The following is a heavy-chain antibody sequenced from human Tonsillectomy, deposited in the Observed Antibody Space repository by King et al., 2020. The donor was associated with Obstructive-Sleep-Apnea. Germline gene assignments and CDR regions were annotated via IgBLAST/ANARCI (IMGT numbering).Heavy chain of an antibody. V-gene: IGHV4-39*07. Sequence: QLQESGPGLVKPSETLSLTCTVSGGSISSSSYYWGWNRQPPGKGLEWIGIIYYSGSTYYNPSLKSRVTISVDTPKNPFSLKLSPVTAADTAVYYCAREGVTTVVTPADYWGQGTLVTVSS. CDR1: GGSISSSSYY. CDR3: AREGVTTVVTPADY. D-gene: IGHD4-23*01. J-gene: IGHJ4*02. CDR2: IYYSGST.